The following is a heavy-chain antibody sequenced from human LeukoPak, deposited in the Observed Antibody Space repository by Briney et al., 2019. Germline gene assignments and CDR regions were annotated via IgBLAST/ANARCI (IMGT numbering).Heavy chain of an antibody. D-gene: IGHD3-10*01. V-gene: IGHV3-48*04. J-gene: IGHJ4*02. CDR2: ISSSSSTI. Sequence: GGSLRLSCAASGFTFSSYSMNWVRQAPGKGLEWVSYISSSSSTIYYADSVKGRFTISRDNAKNSLYLQMNSLRAEDTAVYYCASHLLLWFGELSNYWGQGTLVTVSS. CDR1: GFTFSSYS. CDR3: ASHLLLWFGELSNY.